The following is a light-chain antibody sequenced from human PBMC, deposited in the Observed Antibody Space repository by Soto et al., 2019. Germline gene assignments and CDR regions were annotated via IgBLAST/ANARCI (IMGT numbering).Light chain of an antibody. J-gene: IGKJ1*01. Sequence: EIVMTQSPATLSVSPGERATLSCRATLRLSSSYFAWYQQKPGQAPRLLIYGASSRAAGIPDRFTGSGSGTEFTLTISRLEPEDFAVYFCQQHRTCGQGTKVDIK. CDR2: GAS. V-gene: IGKV3-20*01. CDR3: QQHRT. CDR1: LRLSSSY.